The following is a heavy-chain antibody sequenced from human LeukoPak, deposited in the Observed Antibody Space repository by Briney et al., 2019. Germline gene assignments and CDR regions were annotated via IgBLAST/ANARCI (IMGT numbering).Heavy chain of an antibody. CDR3: ATYTHWVAGDV. D-gene: IGHD3-16*01. CDR1: GFTFSDSW. J-gene: IGHJ6*02. V-gene: IGHV3-7*01. Sequence: GGSLRLSCAASGFTFSDSWMSWVRQAPGKGLEWVANMNQDGSEKDYVDSVKGRFTISRDNAMNSLYLQMGSLRAEDTAVYYCATYTHWVAGDVWGQGTTVTVSS. CDR2: MNQDGSEK.